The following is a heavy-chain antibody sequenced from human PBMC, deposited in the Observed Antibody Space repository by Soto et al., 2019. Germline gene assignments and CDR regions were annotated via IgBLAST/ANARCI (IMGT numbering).Heavy chain of an antibody. CDR3: AVAATPDAFHI. V-gene: IGHV4-34*01. D-gene: IGHD2-15*01. CDR2: INHSGST. CDR1: GGSFSGYY. Sequence: QVQLQQWGAGLLKPSETLSLTCAVYGGSFSGYYWSWIGQPPGKGLEWIGEINHSGSTNYNPSLKSRVTISVDTSKNQFSLKLSSVTAADTAVYYCAVAATPDAFHIWGQGTMVTVSS. J-gene: IGHJ3*02.